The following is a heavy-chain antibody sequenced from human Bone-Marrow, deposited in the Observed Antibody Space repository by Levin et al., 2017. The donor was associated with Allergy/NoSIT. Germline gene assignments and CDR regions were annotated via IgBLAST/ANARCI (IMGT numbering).Heavy chain of an antibody. J-gene: IGHJ4*02. CDR3: ARDPPSIVVVVAATFDY. CDR2: INPNSGGT. CDR1: GYTFTGYY. D-gene: IGHD2-15*01. Sequence: GESLKISCKASGYTFTGYYMHWVRQAPGQGLEWMGRINPNSGGTNYAQTFQGRVTMTRDTSISTAYMELSRLRSDDTAVYYCARDPPSIVVVVAATFDYWGQGTLVTVSS. V-gene: IGHV1-2*06.